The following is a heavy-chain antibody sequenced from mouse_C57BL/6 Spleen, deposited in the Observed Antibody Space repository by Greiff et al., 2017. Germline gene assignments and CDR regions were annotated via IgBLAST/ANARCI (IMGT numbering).Heavy chain of an antibody. CDR2: ISSGSSTI. Sequence: EVQRVESGGGLVKPGGSLKLSCAASGFTFSDYGMHWVRQAPEKGLEWVAYISSGSSTIYYADTVKGRFTISRDNAKNTLFLQMSSLRSEDTAMYDCATAQATAWFAYWGQGTLVTVSA. V-gene: IGHV5-17*01. CDR1: GFTFSDYG. J-gene: IGHJ3*01. CDR3: ATAQATAWFAY. D-gene: IGHD3-2*02.